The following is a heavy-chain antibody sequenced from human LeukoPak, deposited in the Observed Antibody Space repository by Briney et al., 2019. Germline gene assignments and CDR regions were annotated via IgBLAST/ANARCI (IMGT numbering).Heavy chain of an antibody. CDR1: GYTFTSYG. J-gene: IGHJ4*02. CDR2: ISAYNGNT. CDR3: ARVLGVDTAMINYFDY. D-gene: IGHD5-18*01. V-gene: IGHV1-18*01. Sequence: ASVKVSCKASGYTFTSYGISWVRQAPGQGLEWMGWISAYNGNTNYAQKLQGRVTMTTDTSTSTAYMELRSLRSDDTAVYYCARVLGVDTAMINYFDYWGQGTLVTVSS.